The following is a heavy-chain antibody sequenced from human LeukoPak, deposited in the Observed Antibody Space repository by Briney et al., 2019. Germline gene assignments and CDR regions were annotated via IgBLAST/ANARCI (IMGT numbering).Heavy chain of an antibody. CDR2: ISWNSFTI. J-gene: IGHJ5*02. CDR1: GFSFDDYV. D-gene: IGHD3-9*01. CDR3: AKGLRYFDWADH. V-gene: IGHV3-9*01. Sequence: GGSLRLSCAASGFSFDDYVMHWVRQAPGKGLEWVSGISWNSFTIRYADSVKGRFTISRDNAKNSLFLQMNSLRTEDTALYYCAKGLRYFDWADHWGQGTLVTVSS.